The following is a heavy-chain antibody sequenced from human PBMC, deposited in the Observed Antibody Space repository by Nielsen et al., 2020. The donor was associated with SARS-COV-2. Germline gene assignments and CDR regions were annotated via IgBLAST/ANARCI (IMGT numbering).Heavy chain of an antibody. V-gene: IGHV5-51*01. CDR1: GYSFTNYW. CDR3: ARHPQDYGMDV. CDR2: TYPGGSDT. Sequence: GESLKISCKGSGYSFTNYWIGWVRQMPGKDLEWMGITYPGGSDTRYNPSFQGQVTISVDKSISTAYLLLSSLKASDTARYYCARHPQDYGMDVWGQGTTVTVSS. J-gene: IGHJ6*02.